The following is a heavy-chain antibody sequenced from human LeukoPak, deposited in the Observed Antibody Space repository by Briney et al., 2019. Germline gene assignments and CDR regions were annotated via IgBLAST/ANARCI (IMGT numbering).Heavy chain of an antibody. CDR2: IYPGDSDT. D-gene: IGHD3-3*01. CDR1: GYTFTNYW. CDR3: ARQSTIFGVVPSDP. Sequence: GESLKISCKGSGYTFTNYWIGWVRQMPGKGLEFMGIIYPGDSDTRYSPSFQGQVTISADKSVSTAYLQWSSLKASDTAMYYCARQSTIFGVVPSDPWGQGTLVTVSS. V-gene: IGHV5-51*01. J-gene: IGHJ5*02.